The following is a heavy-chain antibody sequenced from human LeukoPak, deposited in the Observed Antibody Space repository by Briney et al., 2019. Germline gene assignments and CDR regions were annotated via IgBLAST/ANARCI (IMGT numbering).Heavy chain of an antibody. CDR3: ARQIAVAGPTSNWFDP. D-gene: IGHD6-19*01. CDR2: INHSGST. V-gene: IGHV4-34*01. CDR1: GFTFSSYA. J-gene: IGHJ5*02. Sequence: GSLRLSCAASGFTFSSYAMSWIRQPPGKGLEWIGEINHSGSTNHNPSLKSRVTISVDTSKNQFSLKLSSVTAADTAVYYCARQIAVAGPTSNWFDPWGQGTLVTVSS.